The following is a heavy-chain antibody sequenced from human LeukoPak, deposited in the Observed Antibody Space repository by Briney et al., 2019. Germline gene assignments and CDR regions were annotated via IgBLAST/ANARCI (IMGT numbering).Heavy chain of an antibody. CDR2: IYTSGST. D-gene: IGHD2-15*01. Sequence: SETLSLTCTVSGGSISSYYWTWIRQPAAKGLEWIGRIYTSGSTNYNPSLKSRVTMSVDTSKNQFSLKLSSVTAADTAVYYCARDAGYCSGGSCWFDYWGQGTLVTVSS. V-gene: IGHV4-4*07. CDR3: ARDAGYCSGGSCWFDY. CDR1: GGSISSYY. J-gene: IGHJ4*02.